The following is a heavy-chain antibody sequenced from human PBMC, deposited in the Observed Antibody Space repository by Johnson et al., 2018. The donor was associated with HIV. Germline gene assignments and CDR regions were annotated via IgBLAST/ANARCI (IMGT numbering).Heavy chain of an antibody. CDR2: ISWNSGSI. V-gene: IGHV3-9*01. Sequence: VQLVESGGGVVRPGGSLRLSCEAFQFNFGDYAMHWVRQAPGKGLEWVSGISWNSGSIGYADSVKGRFTISRDNSKNTLHLQMNRLRAEDTAVYYCASPVVAPTRGIGAFDIWGQGTMVTVSS. CDR1: QFNFGDYA. D-gene: IGHD2-2*01. J-gene: IGHJ3*02. CDR3: ASPVVAPTRGIGAFDI.